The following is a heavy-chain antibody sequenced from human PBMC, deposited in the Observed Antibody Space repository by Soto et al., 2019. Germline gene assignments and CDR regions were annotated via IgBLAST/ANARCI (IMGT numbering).Heavy chain of an antibody. Sequence: SVKVSCKASGGTFNIYGISWVRQAPGQGLEWMGGIIPIFGTANYAQKFEGRVTIIADESTSTAYMEMSSLRSEDTAVYYCVRESGSMKVDDAFDIWGQGTMVTVSS. CDR3: VRESGSMKVDDAFDI. CDR2: IIPIFGTA. V-gene: IGHV1-69*13. CDR1: GGTFNIYG. J-gene: IGHJ3*02. D-gene: IGHD3-22*01.